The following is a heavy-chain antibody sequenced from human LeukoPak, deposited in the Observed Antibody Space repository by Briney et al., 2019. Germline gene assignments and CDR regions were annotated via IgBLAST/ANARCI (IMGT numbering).Heavy chain of an antibody. J-gene: IGHJ4*02. CDR3: ARGRLWFGELYDY. D-gene: IGHD3-10*01. Sequence: SETLSLTCAVYGGSFSGYYWSWIRQPPGKGLEWIGEINHSGSTNYNPSLKSRVTISVDTSKTQFSLKLSSVTAADTAVYYCARGRLWFGELYDYWGQGTLVTVSS. CDR1: GGSFSGYY. CDR2: INHSGST. V-gene: IGHV4-34*01.